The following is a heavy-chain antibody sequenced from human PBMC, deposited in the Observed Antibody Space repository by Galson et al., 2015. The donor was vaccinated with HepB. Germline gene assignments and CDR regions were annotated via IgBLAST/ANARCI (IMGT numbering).Heavy chain of an antibody. J-gene: IGHJ4*02. CDR2: YSNNSDYI. V-gene: IGHV3-21*06. Sequence: SLRHSCAVSGFTFNNYSRHCVRQAPGKGLEWVSSYSNNSDYIYYADSLEGRFTISRDNAKNSLYLQMNSLGVEDTATYYCARHQVGGGGEGFDLWGQGTLVTVSS. D-gene: IGHD3-16*01. CDR3: ARHQVGGGGEGFDL. CDR1: GFTFNNYS.